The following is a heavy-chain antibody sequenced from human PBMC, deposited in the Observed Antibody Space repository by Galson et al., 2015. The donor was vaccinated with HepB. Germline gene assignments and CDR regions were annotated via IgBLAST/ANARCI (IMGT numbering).Heavy chain of an antibody. CDR3: VRSGDFSGYSSR. J-gene: IGHJ4*02. Sequence: HTLSCSASGFSFSGPTTPWARQASLRRPARIGHLSSKATNYAAFFVPSLNGRFTIARDDSQNMAYLHMRSLKTADTAVYYCVRSGDFSGYSSRWGQGTLVTVSS. CDR1: GFSFSGPT. CDR2: LSSKATNYAA. V-gene: IGHV3-73*01. D-gene: IGHD6-13*01.